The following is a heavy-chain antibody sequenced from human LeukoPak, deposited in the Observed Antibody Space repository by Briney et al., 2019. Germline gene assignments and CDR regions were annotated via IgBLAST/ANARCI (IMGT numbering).Heavy chain of an antibody. CDR1: GFTFNNFA. CDR2: ITGDGERT. Sequence: PGGSLRLSCAASGFTFNNFAMTWVRQAPGKGLEWVSAITGDGERTYYADSVKGRFTISRDNSENTLYLQMNSLRAEDTAVYYCAKGRYPLPIDYWGQGTQVTVSS. V-gene: IGHV3-23*01. J-gene: IGHJ4*02. D-gene: IGHD3-9*01. CDR3: AKGRYPLPIDY.